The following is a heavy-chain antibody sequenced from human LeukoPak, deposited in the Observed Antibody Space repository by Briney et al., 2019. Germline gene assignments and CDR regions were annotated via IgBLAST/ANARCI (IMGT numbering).Heavy chain of an antibody. J-gene: IGHJ4*02. Sequence: ASVKVSCKAPGYTFTSYDINWVRQATGQGLEWMGWMNPNSGNTGYAQKFQGRVTMTRNTSISTAYMELSSLRSEDTAVYYCARGRRAAAGTLFYWGQGTLVTVSS. CDR2: MNPNSGNT. CDR3: ARGRRAAAGTLFY. V-gene: IGHV1-8*01. D-gene: IGHD6-13*01. CDR1: GYTFTSYD.